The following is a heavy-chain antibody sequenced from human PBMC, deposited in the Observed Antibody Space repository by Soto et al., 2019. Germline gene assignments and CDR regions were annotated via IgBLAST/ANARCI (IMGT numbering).Heavy chain of an antibody. Sequence: VKVSCKASGYTFTSYAMHWVRQAPGQRLEWMGWINAGNGNTKYSQKFQGRVTITRDTSASTAYMELSSLRSEDTAVYYCARDSXXVDTTMPLGAFQHWGQGTLVTVSS. D-gene: IGHD5-18*01. CDR1: GYTFTSYA. CDR2: INAGNGNT. J-gene: IGHJ1*01. CDR3: ARDSXXVDTTMPLGAFQH. V-gene: IGHV1-3*01.